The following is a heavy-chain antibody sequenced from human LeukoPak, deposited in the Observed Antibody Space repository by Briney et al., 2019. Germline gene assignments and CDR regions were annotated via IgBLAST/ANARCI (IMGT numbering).Heavy chain of an antibody. Sequence: ASVKVSCKASGFNFSNYGISWVRQAPGQGLEWMGWISADNGNTSYAQKFQDRVTMTTDTSTSTVYLELRSLRSDDTAVFYCATEVPHCSGGTCYFGWFDPWGQGTLVTVSS. CDR2: ISADNGNT. V-gene: IGHV1-18*01. CDR1: GFNFSNYG. D-gene: IGHD2-15*01. CDR3: ATEVPHCSGGTCYFGWFDP. J-gene: IGHJ5*02.